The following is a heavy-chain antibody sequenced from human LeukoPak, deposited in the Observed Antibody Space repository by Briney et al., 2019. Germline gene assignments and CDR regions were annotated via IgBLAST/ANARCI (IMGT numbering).Heavy chain of an antibody. Sequence: GGSLRLSCAASGFTFSRHSINWVRQAPGKGLEWVSSISSSSSYIYYADSVKGRFTISRDNSKNTLYLQMNSLRAEDTAVYYCAKTAGIAAAADFDYWGQGTLVTVSS. CDR1: GFTFSRHS. CDR3: AKTAGIAAAADFDY. J-gene: IGHJ4*02. V-gene: IGHV3-21*04. CDR2: ISSSSSYI. D-gene: IGHD6-13*01.